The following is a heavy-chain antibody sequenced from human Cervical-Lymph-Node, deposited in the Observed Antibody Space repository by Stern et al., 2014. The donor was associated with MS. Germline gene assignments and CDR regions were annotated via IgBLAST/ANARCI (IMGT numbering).Heavy chain of an antibody. CDR1: GFSLSSHGMC. V-gene: IGHV2-70*11. CDR2: IDWDDEK. CDR3: AHGSTSCYWADS. Sequence: ESGPALVKPTQTLTLTCTFSGFSLSSHGMCLSWIRQSPGKALEGLARIDWDDEKYYSTSLKTRLTISKDTSRTHVVLTVGNMDPVDSATYYCAHGSTSCYWADSWGQGTLVTVSS. D-gene: IGHD2-2*01. J-gene: IGHJ4*02.